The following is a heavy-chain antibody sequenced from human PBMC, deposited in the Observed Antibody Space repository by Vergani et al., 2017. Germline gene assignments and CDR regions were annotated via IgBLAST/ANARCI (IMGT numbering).Heavy chain of an antibody. Sequence: QVHLVESGGGVVQPGRSLRLSCVVSGFTSSYYGMHWVRQAPGKGLEWVAVISYDGTQKYYADSVKGRFTISRDNSKSTLYLQMNSLRTEDTAVYYCARYQSRLSETYGMDVWGQGTTVTVSS. V-gene: IGHV3-30*03. CDR2: ISYDGTQK. CDR3: ARYQSRLSETYGMDV. D-gene: IGHD2-2*01. CDR1: GFTSSYYG. J-gene: IGHJ6*02.